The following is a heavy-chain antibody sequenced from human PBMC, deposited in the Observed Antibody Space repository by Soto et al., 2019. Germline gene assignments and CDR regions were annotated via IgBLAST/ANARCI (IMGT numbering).Heavy chain of an antibody. CDR3: ARARRSQYYYYGMDV. CDR1: GGSITSYY. V-gene: IGHV4-59*01. J-gene: IGHJ6*02. CDR2: IYHSGST. Sequence: QVQLQESGPGLVKPSETLSHTCTVSGGSITSYYWTWIRQPPGRGPEWIGYIYHSGSTNYNPSLKSRVTISVDTSMNQFSLKLNSVTAADTAVYYCARARRSQYYYYGMDVWGPGTTVTVSS.